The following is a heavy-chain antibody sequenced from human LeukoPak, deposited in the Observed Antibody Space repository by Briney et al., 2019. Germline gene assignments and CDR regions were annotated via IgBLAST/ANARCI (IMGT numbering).Heavy chain of an antibody. CDR1: GFTVSSNY. Sequence: HPGGSLRLSCAASGFTVSSNYMSWVRQAPGKGLEWVSVIYSGGSTYYADSVKGRFTISRDNSKNTLYLQMNSLRAEDTAVYYCAKDSFGELFSYMDVWGKGTTVTISS. CDR3: AKDSFGELFSYMDV. J-gene: IGHJ6*03. D-gene: IGHD3-10*01. CDR2: IYSGGST. V-gene: IGHV3-66*01.